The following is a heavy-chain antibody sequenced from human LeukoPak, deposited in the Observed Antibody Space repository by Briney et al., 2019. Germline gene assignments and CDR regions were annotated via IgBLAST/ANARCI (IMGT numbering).Heavy chain of an antibody. V-gene: IGHV1-2*02. D-gene: IGHD1-26*01. CDR2: INPNRGGT. J-gene: IGHJ5*02. Sequence: ASVTVSCKASGYTFTNYGISWVRQAPGQGLEWMGWINPNRGGTNYAQKFQGRVTMTRDTSISTAYMELSRLRSDDTAVYYCASSRGSYSTRFDPWGQGTLVTVSS. CDR1: GYTFTNYG. CDR3: ASSRGSYSTRFDP.